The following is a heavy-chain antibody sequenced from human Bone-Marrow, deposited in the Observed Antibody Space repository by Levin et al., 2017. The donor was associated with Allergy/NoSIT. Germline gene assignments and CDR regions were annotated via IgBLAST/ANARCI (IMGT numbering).Heavy chain of an antibody. CDR1: GDSVSSNSAA. J-gene: IGHJ6*02. Sequence: SETLSLTCAISGDSVSSNSAAWNWIRQSPSRGLEWLGRTYYRSKWYNDYAVSVKSRITINPDTSKNQFSLQLNSVTPEDTAVYYCAKGGDGAGLYYYYGMDVWGQGTTVTVSS. CDR3: AKGGDGAGLYYYYGMDV. D-gene: IGHD3-16*01. CDR2: TYYRSKWYN. V-gene: IGHV6-1*01.